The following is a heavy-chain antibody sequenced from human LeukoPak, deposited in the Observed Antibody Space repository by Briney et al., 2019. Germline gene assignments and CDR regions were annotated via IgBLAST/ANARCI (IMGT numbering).Heavy chain of an antibody. CDR3: ARDSPNWNDAVLGDY. CDR2: MNPNSGNT. V-gene: IGHV1-8*03. CDR1: GGTFSSYA. Sequence: GASVKVSCKASGGTFSSYAINWVRQATGQGLEWMGWMNPNSGNTGYAQKFQGRVTITRNTSISTAYMELSSLRSEDTAVYYCARDSPNWNDAVLGDYWGQGTLVTVSS. D-gene: IGHD1-20*01. J-gene: IGHJ4*02.